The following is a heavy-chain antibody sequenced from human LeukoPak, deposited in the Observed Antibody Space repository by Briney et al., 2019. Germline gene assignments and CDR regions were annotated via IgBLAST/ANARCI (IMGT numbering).Heavy chain of an antibody. CDR3: ATRVGATDLDY. Sequence: GGSLRLSCAASGFTFSSYSMIWVRQAPGKGLEWVSAISGSSSYIYYADSVKGRFTISRDNAKNSLYLQMNSLRAEDTAVYYCATRVGATDLDYWGQGTLVTVS. CDR2: ISGSSSYI. J-gene: IGHJ4*02. CDR1: GFTFSSYS. D-gene: IGHD1-26*01. V-gene: IGHV3-21*01.